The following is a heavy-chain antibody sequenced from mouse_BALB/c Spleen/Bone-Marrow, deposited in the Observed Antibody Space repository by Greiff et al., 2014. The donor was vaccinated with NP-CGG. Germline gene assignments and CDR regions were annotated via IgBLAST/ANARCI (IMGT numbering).Heavy chain of an antibody. CDR3: ARSRDYGSSYYAMDY. CDR2: IDPANGNT. D-gene: IGHD1-1*01. V-gene: IGHV14-3*02. J-gene: IGHJ4*01. CDR1: GFNIKDTY. Sequence: EVQLQQSGAELVKPGASVELSCTASGFNIKDTYMHWVKQRPEQGLEWIGRIDPANGNTKYDPKFQGKATITADTSSNTAYPQLSSLTSEDTAVYYCARSRDYGSSYYAMDYWGQGTSVTVSS.